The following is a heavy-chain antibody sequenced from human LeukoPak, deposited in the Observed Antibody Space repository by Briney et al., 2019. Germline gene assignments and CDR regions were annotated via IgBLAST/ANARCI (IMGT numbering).Heavy chain of an antibody. CDR3: AKERRSPADHGDYAFDY. CDR2: IKQDGSEK. J-gene: IGHJ4*02. Sequence: SGGSLRLSCAASGFTFSSYWMSWVRQAPGKGLEWVANIKQDGSEKYYVDSVKGRFTISRDNSKNTLYPQMNSLRAEDTAVYYCAKERRSPADHGDYAFDYWGQGTLVTVSS. CDR1: GFTFSSYW. V-gene: IGHV3-7*01. D-gene: IGHD4-17*01.